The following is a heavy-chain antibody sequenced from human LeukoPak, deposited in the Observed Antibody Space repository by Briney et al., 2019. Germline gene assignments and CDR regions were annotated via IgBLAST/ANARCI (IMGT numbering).Heavy chain of an antibody. Sequence: PSETLSLTCTVSGYSISSGYYWGWIRQPPGKGLEWTGSIDHSGSTYYNPSLKSRITISVDTSKNQFSLKLSSVTAAGTAVYYCARVYYSSSYDYWYFDLWGRGTLVTVSS. CDR2: IDHSGST. J-gene: IGHJ2*01. V-gene: IGHV4-38-2*02. D-gene: IGHD6-13*01. CDR3: ARVYYSSSYDYWYFDL. CDR1: GYSISSGYY.